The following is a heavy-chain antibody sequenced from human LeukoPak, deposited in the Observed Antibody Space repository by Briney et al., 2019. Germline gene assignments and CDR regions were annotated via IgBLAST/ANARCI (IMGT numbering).Heavy chain of an antibody. J-gene: IGHJ4*03. CDR2: IYYSGST. V-gene: IGHV4-39*07. D-gene: IGHD6-19*01. Sequence: SETLSLTCTVSGGSISSSSYYWGWIRQPPGKGLEWIGSIYYSGSTYYNPSLKSRVTISVDTSKNQFSLKLSSVTAADTAVYYCAVTYSSGWYSYFDYWGQGTMVTVSS. CDR1: GGSISSSSYY. CDR3: AVTYSSGWYSYFDY.